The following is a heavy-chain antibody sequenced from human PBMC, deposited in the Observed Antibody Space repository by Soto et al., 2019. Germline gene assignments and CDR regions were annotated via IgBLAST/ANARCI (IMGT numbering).Heavy chain of an antibody. CDR1: GYTFTSYG. V-gene: IGHV1-69*13. CDR3: ARAPNYDFWSGYYFDY. Sequence: ASVKVSCKASGYTFTSYGISWVRQAPGQGLEWMGGIIPIFGTANYAQKFQGRVTITADESTSTAYMELSSLRSEDTAVYYCARAPNYDFWSGYYFDYWGQGTLVTVSS. CDR2: IIPIFGTA. J-gene: IGHJ4*02. D-gene: IGHD3-3*01.